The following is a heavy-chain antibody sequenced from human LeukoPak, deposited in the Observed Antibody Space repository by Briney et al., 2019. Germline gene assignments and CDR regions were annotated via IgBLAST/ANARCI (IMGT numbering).Heavy chain of an antibody. D-gene: IGHD1-7*01. J-gene: IGHJ4*02. CDR2: IRSSGNTV. CDR1: GFTFSSYE. V-gene: IGHV3-48*03. Sequence: PGGSLRLSCAASGFTFSSYEMNWVRQAPGKGLEWVSYIRSSGNTVYYADSVKGRFTISRDNAKNSLYLQMNSLRAEDTAVYYCARNWNWDYYFDYWGQGTLVTVSS. CDR3: ARNWNWDYYFDY.